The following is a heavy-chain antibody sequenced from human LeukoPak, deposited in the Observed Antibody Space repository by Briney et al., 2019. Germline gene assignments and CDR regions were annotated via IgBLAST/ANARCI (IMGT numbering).Heavy chain of an antibody. Sequence: PGGSLRLSCAASGFSFSTYGMHWVRQAPGKGLEWVANVKQDGSEKYYVDSVKGRFTISRDNAKNSLYLQMNSLRAEDTAVYYCARRGSSSWNFDNWGQGTLVTVSS. CDR3: ARRGSSSWNFDN. CDR1: GFSFSTYG. D-gene: IGHD6-13*01. J-gene: IGHJ4*02. CDR2: VKQDGSEK. V-gene: IGHV3-7*03.